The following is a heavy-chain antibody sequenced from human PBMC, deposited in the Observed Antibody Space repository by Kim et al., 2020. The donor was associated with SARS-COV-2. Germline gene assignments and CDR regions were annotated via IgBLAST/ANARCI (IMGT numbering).Heavy chain of an antibody. CDR1: GFTFGDYA. J-gene: IGHJ6*02. CDR3: AKDMRTPRDYYYYYGMDV. V-gene: IGHV3-9*01. CDR2: ISWNSGSI. Sequence: GGSLRLSCAASGFTFGDYAMHWVRQAPGKGLKWVSGISWNSGSIGYADSVKGRFTISRDNAKNSLYLQMNSLRAEDTALYYCAKDMRTPRDYYYYYGMDVWGQGTTVTVSS.